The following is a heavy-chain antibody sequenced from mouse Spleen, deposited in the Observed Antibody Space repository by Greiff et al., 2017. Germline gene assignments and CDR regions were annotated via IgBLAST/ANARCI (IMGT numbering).Heavy chain of an antibody. CDR2: INPSTGYT. J-gene: IGHJ4*01. V-gene: IGHV1-7*01. Sequence: QVQLKQSGAELAKPGASVKMSCKASGYTFTSYWMHWVKQRPGQGLEWIGYINPSTGYTEYNQKFKDKATLTADKSSSTAYMQLSSLTSEDSAVYYCAREGLLLYYYAMDYWGQGTSVTVSS. D-gene: IGHD2-3*01. CDR3: AREGLLLYYYAMDY. CDR1: GYTFTSYW.